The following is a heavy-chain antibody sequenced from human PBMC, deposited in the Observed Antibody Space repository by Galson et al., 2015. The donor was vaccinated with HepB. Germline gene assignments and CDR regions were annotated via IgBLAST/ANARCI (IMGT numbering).Heavy chain of an antibody. CDR2: IYYSGST. D-gene: IGHD3-16*01. CDR3: ARSSPGTVMLRWFDP. Sequence: LSLTCTVSGGSISSYYWNWIRQPPGKGLEWIGYIYYSGSTNYNPSLKSRVTISVDTSKNQFSLNLSSVTAADTAVYYCARSSPGTVMLRWFDPWGQGTLVTVSS. V-gene: IGHV4-59*08. J-gene: IGHJ5*02. CDR1: GGSISSYY.